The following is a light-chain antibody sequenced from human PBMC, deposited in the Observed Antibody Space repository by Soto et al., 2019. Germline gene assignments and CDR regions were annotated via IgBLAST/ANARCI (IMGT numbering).Light chain of an antibody. Sequence: DIVMTQSPDSLAVSLGERATINCKSSQSVLYSSNNKNCLAWYQQKPGQPPKLLIYWASTRESGVPDRFSGSGSGTDFTLTISSLQAEDVAVYYCQQYLGIPRTFGQGTKVEIK. CDR1: QSVLYSSNNKNC. J-gene: IGKJ1*01. CDR3: QQYLGIPRT. V-gene: IGKV4-1*01. CDR2: WAS.